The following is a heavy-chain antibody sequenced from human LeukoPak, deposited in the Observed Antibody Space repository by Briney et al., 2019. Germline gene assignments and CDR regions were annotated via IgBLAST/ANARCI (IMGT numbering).Heavy chain of an antibody. CDR2: ISWDGGST. Sequence: PGGSLRLSCAASGFTFDDYTMHWVRQAPGKGLEWVSLISWDGGSTYYADSVKGRFTISRDNSKNTLYLQMNSLRAEDTAVYYCAKERDVYAYGGNSAFDYWGQGTLVTVSS. CDR3: AKERDVYAYGGNSAFDY. V-gene: IGHV3-43*01. J-gene: IGHJ4*02. CDR1: GFTFDDYT. D-gene: IGHD4-23*01.